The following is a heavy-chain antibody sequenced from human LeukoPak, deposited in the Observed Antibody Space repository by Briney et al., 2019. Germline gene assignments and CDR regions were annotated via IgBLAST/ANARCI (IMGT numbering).Heavy chain of an antibody. J-gene: IGHJ4*02. CDR3: AKERDGYTYYFDY. CDR1: GFSPRSYA. D-gene: IGHD5-24*01. Sequence: GGSLRLSCAASGFSPRSYAMSWVRQAPGKGLEWVSAISGSGGSTYYADSVKGRFTISRDNSKNTLYLQMNSLRAEDTAVYYCAKERDGYTYYFDYWGQGTLVTVSS. CDR2: ISGSGGST. V-gene: IGHV3-23*01.